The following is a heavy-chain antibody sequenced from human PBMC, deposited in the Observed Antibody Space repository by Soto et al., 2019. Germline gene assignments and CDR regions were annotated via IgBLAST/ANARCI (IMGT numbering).Heavy chain of an antibody. CDR1: GGSFSDFV. J-gene: IGHJ5*02. D-gene: IGHD2-15*01. CDR3: ARDCRGGTCFPKWFDP. V-gene: IGHV1-69*01. CDR2: VIPIFGTP. Sequence: QVQLVQSGPEVRRPGSSVKVSCKASGGSFSDFVISWVRQAPGQGLEWMGGVIPIFGTPKYAQKFQGRITIIADEHTNTAYMELSSLTSEDTAVYYCARDCRGGTCFPKWFDPWGQGTLVTVSS.